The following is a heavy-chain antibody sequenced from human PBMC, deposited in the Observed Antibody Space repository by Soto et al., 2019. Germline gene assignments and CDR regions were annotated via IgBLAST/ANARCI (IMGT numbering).Heavy chain of an antibody. CDR2: ISYDGSNK. CDR3: AKDYSSVWSRGIDF. Sequence: PGGSLRLSCAASGFTFSSYAMHWVRQAPGKGLEWVAVISYDGSNKYYADSVKGRFTISRDNSKNTLYLQMNTLRAEDTAVYYCAKDYSSVWSRGIDFWGQGTLVTVS. CDR1: GFTFSSYA. J-gene: IGHJ4*02. D-gene: IGHD6-19*01. V-gene: IGHV3-30-3*02.